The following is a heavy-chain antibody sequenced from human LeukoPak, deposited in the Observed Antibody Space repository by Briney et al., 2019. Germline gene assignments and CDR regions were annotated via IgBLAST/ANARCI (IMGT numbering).Heavy chain of an antibody. J-gene: IGHJ4*02. CDR2: IYSGGST. CDR3: ARERRRDGYNSDFDY. Sequence: GGSLRLSCAASGFTVRSNYMSWVRQAPGKGLEWVSVIYSGGSTYYADSVKGRFTISRDNSKNTLYLQMNSLRVEDTAVYYCARERRRDGYNSDFDYWGQGTLVTVSS. CDR1: GFTVRSNY. D-gene: IGHD5-24*01. V-gene: IGHV3-53*01.